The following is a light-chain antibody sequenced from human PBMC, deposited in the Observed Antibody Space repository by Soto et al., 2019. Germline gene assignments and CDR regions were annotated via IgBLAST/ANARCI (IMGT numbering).Light chain of an antibody. CDR3: SSYTSSSTLVV. Sequence: QSVLTQPASVSGSPGQSITMSCTGTSSDAGGYNYVSWYQQHPGKAPKLMIYEVSNRPSGVSNRFSGSKSGNTASLTISGLQAEDEADYYCSSYTSSSTLVVFGGGTKLTVL. CDR2: EVS. CDR1: SSDAGGYNY. V-gene: IGLV2-14*01. J-gene: IGLJ2*01.